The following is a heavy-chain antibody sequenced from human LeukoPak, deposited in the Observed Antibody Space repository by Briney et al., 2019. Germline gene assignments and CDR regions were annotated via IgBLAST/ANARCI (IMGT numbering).Heavy chain of an antibody. CDR2: INHSGST. CDR3: ARAGFALAPHRGTPFDY. D-gene: IGHD6-6*01. Sequence: GTLRLSCGASGFTFSSYGMSWIRQPPGKGLEWIGEINHSGSTNYSPSLKSRVTISVNTSKNQFSLKLTSVTAADTAVYYCARAGFALAPHRGTPFDYWGQGTLVTVSS. J-gene: IGHJ4*02. CDR1: GFTFSSYG. V-gene: IGHV4-34*01.